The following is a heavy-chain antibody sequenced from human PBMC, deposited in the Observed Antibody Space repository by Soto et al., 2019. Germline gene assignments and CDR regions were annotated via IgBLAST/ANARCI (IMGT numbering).Heavy chain of an antibody. V-gene: IGHV3-66*01. D-gene: IGHD3-16*02. J-gene: IGHJ5*02. CDR3: ARGGSNDYIWGSYRQNWFDP. CDR1: GFTVSSNY. Sequence: EVQLVESGGGLVQPGGSLRLSCAASGFTVSSNYMSWVRQAPGKGLEWVSVIYSGGSTYYADSVKGRFTISRDNSKNTLYLQMNSLRAEDTAVYYCARGGSNDYIWGSYRQNWFDPWGQGTLVTVSS. CDR2: IYSGGST.